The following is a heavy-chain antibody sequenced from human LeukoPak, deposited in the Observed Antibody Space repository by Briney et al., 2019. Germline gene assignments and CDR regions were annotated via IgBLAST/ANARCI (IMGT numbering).Heavy chain of an antibody. CDR1: GFTFSDYA. V-gene: IGHV3-49*04. CDR2: IRSKAYGGTT. Sequence: AGGSLRLSCTASGFTFSDYAMSWVRQAPGKGLEQVGFIRSKAYGGTTEYAASVKGRFTISRDDSKSIAYLQMNSLKTEDTAVYYCTRVPAILGFYYYYMDVWGKGTTVTVSS. J-gene: IGHJ6*03. CDR3: TRVPAILGFYYYYMDV. D-gene: IGHD3-16*01.